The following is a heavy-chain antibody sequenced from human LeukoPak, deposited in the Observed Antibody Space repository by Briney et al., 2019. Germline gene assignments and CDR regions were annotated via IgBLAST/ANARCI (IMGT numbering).Heavy chain of an antibody. CDR3: ARDKSGSYRYYYYYGMDV. CDR2: INPSGGST. Sequence: GASVKVSCKASGYTFTSYYVHWVRQAPGQGLEWMGIINPSGGSTSYAQKFQGRVTMTRDTSTSTVYMELSSLRAEDTAVYYCARDKSGSYRYYYYYGMDVWGQGTTVTVSS. J-gene: IGHJ6*02. D-gene: IGHD1-26*01. V-gene: IGHV1-46*01. CDR1: GYTFTSYY.